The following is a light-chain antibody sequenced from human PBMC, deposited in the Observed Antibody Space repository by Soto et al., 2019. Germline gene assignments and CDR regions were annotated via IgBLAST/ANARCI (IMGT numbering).Light chain of an antibody. CDR2: DVS. CDR1: SSDVGGYNY. J-gene: IGLJ2*01. Sequence: QSALTQPASVSGSPGQSITISCTGTSSDVGGYNYVSWYQQHPGKAPKLMIYDVSNRPSGVSNRFFGSKSGNTASLTISGLQAEDEDYYYCSSYTSSSLVVFGGGTKLTVL. CDR3: SSYTSSSLVV. V-gene: IGLV2-14*01.